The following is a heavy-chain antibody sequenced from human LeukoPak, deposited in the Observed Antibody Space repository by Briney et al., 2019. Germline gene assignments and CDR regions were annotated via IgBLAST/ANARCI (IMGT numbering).Heavy chain of an antibody. Sequence: SETLSLTCTVSGASISSGGYYWSWIRQHPGKGLEWIGYIDYSGSTYYNPSLKSRVTISVDTSKNQFSLKLSSVTAADTAVYYCARDYDFGLNFDYWGQGTLVTVSS. CDR3: ARDYDFGLNFDY. CDR1: GASISSGGYY. V-gene: IGHV4-31*03. D-gene: IGHD4-17*01. J-gene: IGHJ4*02. CDR2: IDYSGST.